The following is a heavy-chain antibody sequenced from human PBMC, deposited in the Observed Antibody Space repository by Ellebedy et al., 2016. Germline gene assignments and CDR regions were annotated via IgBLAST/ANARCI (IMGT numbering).Heavy chain of an antibody. Sequence: SGPTLVKPTETLTLTCTVSGFSLSNARMGVSWIRQPPGKALEWLAHIFSNDEKSYSTSLKSRLTISKDTSKSQVVLTMTNMDPVDTATYYCARIRPQRYCSGGSCYSGLNYFDYWGQGTLVTVSS. J-gene: IGHJ4*02. CDR3: ARIRPQRYCSGGSCYSGLNYFDY. CDR2: IFSNDEK. D-gene: IGHD2-15*01. V-gene: IGHV2-26*01. CDR1: GFSLSNARMG.